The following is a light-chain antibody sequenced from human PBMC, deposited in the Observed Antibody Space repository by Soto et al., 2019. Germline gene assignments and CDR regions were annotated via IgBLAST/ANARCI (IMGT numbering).Light chain of an antibody. CDR3: QSYDSSLSGVYV. J-gene: IGLJ1*01. CDR2: SNN. V-gene: IGLV1-47*02. Sequence: QSVLTQPPSASGTPGQKVFISCSGSSSNIGGTNYAYWYQQLPGAAPKLLMHSNNLRPSGVPERISGSKFGTAASLAISGLRSEDEADYYCQSYDSSLSGVYVFGTGTKVTVL. CDR1: SSNIGGTNY.